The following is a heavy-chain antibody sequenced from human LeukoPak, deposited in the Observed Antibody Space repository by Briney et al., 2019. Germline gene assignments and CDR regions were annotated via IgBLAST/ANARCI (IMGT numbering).Heavy chain of an antibody. J-gene: IGHJ4*02. Sequence: GGSLRLSCAASGFTVSSNYMSWVRQAPGKGLEWVSVIYSGGSTYYADSVKGRFTISRDNSKNTLYLQMNSLIAVDTAVYYCARGGGYDFPSDYWGQGTLVTVCS. CDR3: ARGGGYDFPSDY. CDR1: GFTVSSNY. V-gene: IGHV3-66*02. D-gene: IGHD3-3*01. CDR2: IYSGGST.